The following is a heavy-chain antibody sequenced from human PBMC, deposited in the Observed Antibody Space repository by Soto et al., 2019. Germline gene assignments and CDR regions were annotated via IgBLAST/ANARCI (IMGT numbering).Heavy chain of an antibody. CDR3: AGIGEDVYYGMDV. D-gene: IGHD2-21*01. J-gene: IGHJ6*02. Sequence: SETLSLTCSVSGGSMRSYYWDWLRQPAGKGLEWIGRIYSRGDTNYNPSVKSRVTMSVDTSKNEFSLRLNSVTAADTAVYYCAGIGEDVYYGMDVWGQGTTVTVSS. CDR2: IYSRGDT. V-gene: IGHV4-4*07. CDR1: GGSMRSYY.